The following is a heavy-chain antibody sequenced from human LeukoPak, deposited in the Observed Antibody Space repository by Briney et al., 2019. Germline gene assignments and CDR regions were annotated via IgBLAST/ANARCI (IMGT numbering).Heavy chain of an antibody. Sequence: SVKVSCKASGGTFSSYAISWVRQAPGQGLDWMGGIIPIFGTANYAQKFQDRVTITTDEYTRTAYMELSSLGSEDTAVYYCARGGEEEYQLLPFDYWGQGTLVTVSS. J-gene: IGHJ4*02. CDR1: GGTFSSYA. D-gene: IGHD2-2*01. CDR3: ARGGEEEYQLLPFDY. CDR2: IIPIFGTA. V-gene: IGHV1-69*05.